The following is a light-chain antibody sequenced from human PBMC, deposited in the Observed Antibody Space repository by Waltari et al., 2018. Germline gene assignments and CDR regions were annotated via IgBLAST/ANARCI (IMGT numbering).Light chain of an antibody. Sequence: QSVLTQPPSVSAAPGQKVTISCSGSSSNIGNNSVSWYQQLPGTAPKLLIYDYNKRPSGIPDRFSGSRSGTSATLAITGLQTGDEADYYCGTWDSSLSAGVFGGGTRLTVL. CDR1: SSNIGNNS. J-gene: IGLJ3*02. V-gene: IGLV1-51*01. CDR3: GTWDSSLSAGV. CDR2: DYN.